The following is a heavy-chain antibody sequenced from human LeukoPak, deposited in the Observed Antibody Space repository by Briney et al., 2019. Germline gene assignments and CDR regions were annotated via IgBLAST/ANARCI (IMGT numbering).Heavy chain of an antibody. CDR1: GGSISSYY. CDR3: ARLPYDSSGYSDY. Sequence: PSETLSLTCTVSGGSISSYYWSWIRQPPGKGPEWIGYIYYSGSTNYNPSLKSRVTISVDTSKNQFSLKLSSVTAADTAVYYCARLPYDSSGYSDYWGQGTLVTVSS. J-gene: IGHJ4*02. D-gene: IGHD3-22*01. V-gene: IGHV4-59*08. CDR2: IYYSGST.